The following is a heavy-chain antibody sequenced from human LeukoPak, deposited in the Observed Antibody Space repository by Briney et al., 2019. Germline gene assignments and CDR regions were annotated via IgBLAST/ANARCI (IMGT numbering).Heavy chain of an antibody. Sequence: GGSLRLSCAASGFTFSSYAMSWVRQAPGKGLEGVSAISGSGGSTYYADSVKGRFTISRDNSKNTLYLQMNSLRAEDTAVYYCAKDSGTYYYGSGSYSPFDYWGQGTLVTVSS. CDR1: GFTFSSYA. CDR2: ISGSGGST. D-gene: IGHD3-10*01. V-gene: IGHV3-23*01. J-gene: IGHJ4*02. CDR3: AKDSGTYYYGSGSYSPFDY.